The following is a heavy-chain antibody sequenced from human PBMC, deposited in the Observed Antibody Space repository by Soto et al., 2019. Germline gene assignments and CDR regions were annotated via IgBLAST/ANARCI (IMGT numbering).Heavy chain of an antibody. Sequence: QTLSLTCAISGGSVSSNSAAWNWIRQSPSRGVEWLGRTYYRSKWYNDYQISVKGRITINPDTSKNRFSLQLTSVTPVDTALYHSERKPGCYYPYGSYYDFSHGMDAWGQGTPVTVSS. D-gene: IGHD6-19*01. CDR2: TYYRSKWYN. CDR3: ERKPGCYYPYGSYYDFSHGMDA. J-gene: IGHJ6*02. V-gene: IGHV6-1*01. CDR1: GGSVSSNSAA.